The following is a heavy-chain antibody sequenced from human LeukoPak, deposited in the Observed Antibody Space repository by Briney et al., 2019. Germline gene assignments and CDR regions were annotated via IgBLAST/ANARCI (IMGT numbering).Heavy chain of an antibody. CDR3: ARDPPHCSGGSCYSRHYYFDY. Sequence: GASGKLCCKPAVYTFTSYFIHWVRQAPGPGLEGMGIINPADGSTSYAQHFRGRVTMTSDTYTSTVYLLLSSLRSEDTAVYYCARDPPHCSGGSCYSRHYYFDYWGQGTLITVSS. CDR2: INPADGST. CDR1: VYTFTSYF. J-gene: IGHJ4*02. V-gene: IGHV1-46*01. D-gene: IGHD2-15*01.